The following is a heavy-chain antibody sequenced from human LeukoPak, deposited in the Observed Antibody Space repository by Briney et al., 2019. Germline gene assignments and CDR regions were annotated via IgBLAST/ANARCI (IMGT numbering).Heavy chain of an antibody. CDR3: AREVVSIPSYFES. CDR1: GFTVSSSY. Sequence: GGSLRLSCAASGFTVSSSYMYWVRQAPGKGLEWVSFFYRGETTYYAESVRGRFTISRDISKNTLYLLMNSLIPEDTAVYYCAREVVSIPSYFESWGQGTRVTVSS. D-gene: IGHD2-15*01. CDR2: FYRGETT. J-gene: IGHJ4*02. V-gene: IGHV3-53*01.